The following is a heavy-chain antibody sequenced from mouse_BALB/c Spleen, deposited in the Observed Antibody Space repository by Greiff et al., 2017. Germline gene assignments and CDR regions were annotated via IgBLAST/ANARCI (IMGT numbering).Heavy chain of an antibody. Sequence: EVQVVESGGGLVQPGGSLKLSCAASGFTFSSYTMSWVRQTPEKRLEWVAYISNGGGSNYYPDTVKGRFTISRDNAKNTLYLQMSSLKSEDTAMYYCAAGTGPMDYWGQGTSVTVSS. V-gene: IGHV5-12-2*01. J-gene: IGHJ4*01. CDR1: GFTFSSYT. D-gene: IGHD3-3*01. CDR2: ISNGGGSN. CDR3: AAGTGPMDY.